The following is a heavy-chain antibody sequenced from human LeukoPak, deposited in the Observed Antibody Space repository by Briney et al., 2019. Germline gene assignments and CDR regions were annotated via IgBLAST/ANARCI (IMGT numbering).Heavy chain of an antibody. CDR3: ARLGRREDIVVVPAAYFDY. J-gene: IGHJ4*02. CDR1: GGSVSISSYY. D-gene: IGHD2-2*01. Sequence: SETLSLTCTVSGGSVSISSYYWGWIRQPPGKGLEWIGSIYYSGSTYYNPSLKSRVTILVDTSKNQFSLKLTSVTAADTAVYYCARLGRREDIVVVPAAYFDYWGQGTLVTVSS. V-gene: IGHV4-39*01. CDR2: IYYSGST.